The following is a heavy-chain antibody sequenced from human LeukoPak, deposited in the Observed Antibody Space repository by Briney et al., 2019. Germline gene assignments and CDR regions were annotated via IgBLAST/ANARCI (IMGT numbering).Heavy chain of an antibody. J-gene: IGHJ5*02. CDR2: IYYSGST. V-gene: IGHV4-31*03. D-gene: IGHD3-10*01. Sequence: PSQTLSLTCTVSGGSISSGGYYWRWIRQHPGKGLEWIGYIYYSGSTYYNPSLKSRVTISVDTSKNQFSLKLSSVTAADTAVYYCARHYGSGSYSWFDPWGQGTLVTVSS. CDR3: ARHYGSGSYSWFDP. CDR1: GGSISSGGYY.